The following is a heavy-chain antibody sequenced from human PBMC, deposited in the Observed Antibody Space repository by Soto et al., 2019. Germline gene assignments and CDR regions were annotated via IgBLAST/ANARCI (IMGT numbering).Heavy chain of an antibody. CDR3: ARGGGSIAGTPNDY. J-gene: IGHJ4*02. V-gene: IGHV4-34*01. CDR1: GGSFSGYY. CDR2: INHSGST. Sequence: PSETLSLTCAVYGGSFSGYYWSWIRQPPGKGLEWIGEINHSGSTNYNPSLKSRVTISVDTSKNQFSLKLSSVTAADTAVYYCARGGGSIAGTPNDYWGQGTLVTVSS. D-gene: IGHD6-6*01.